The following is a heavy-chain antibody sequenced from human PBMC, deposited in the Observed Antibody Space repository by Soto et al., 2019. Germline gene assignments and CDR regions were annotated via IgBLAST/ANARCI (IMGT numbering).Heavy chain of an antibody. CDR3: ASSYDSSGYYHYYFDY. CDR2: ISYDGSNK. D-gene: IGHD3-22*01. CDR1: GFTFSSYA. V-gene: IGHV3-30-3*01. Sequence: PGGSLRLSCAASGFTFSSYAMHWVRQAPGRGLEWVAVISYDGSNKYYADSVKGRFTISRDNSKNTLYLQMNSLRAEDTAVYYCASSYDSSGYYHYYFDYWGQGTLVTVSS. J-gene: IGHJ4*02.